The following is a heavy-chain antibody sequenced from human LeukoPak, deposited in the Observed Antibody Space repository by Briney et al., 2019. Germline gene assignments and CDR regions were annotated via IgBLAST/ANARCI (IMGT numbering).Heavy chain of an antibody. CDR3: ARYGKSGTYSHGFDI. J-gene: IGHJ3*02. Sequence: PGESLKISFEAFGYSFTGHWIGWVRQMPGRGLEFMGTIYPGDSDTRYSPSFEGRVTISVDKSTNTAYLQWSGLKASDTAMYYCARYGKSGTYSHGFDIWGQGTMVFVSS. V-gene: IGHV5-51*01. CDR1: GYSFTGHW. CDR2: IYPGDSDT. D-gene: IGHD3-10*01.